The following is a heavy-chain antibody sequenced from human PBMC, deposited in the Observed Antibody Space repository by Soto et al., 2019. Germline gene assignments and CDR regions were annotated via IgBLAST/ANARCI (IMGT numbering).Heavy chain of an antibody. J-gene: IGHJ5*02. V-gene: IGHV3-23*01. D-gene: IGHD1-1*01. CDR3: AKLGNSGTGWFDP. Sequence: EVQLLESGGGLVQPGGSLRLSCAASGFTFKNYAMTWVHQAPGKGLEWVSSMTGSSGSTFYADSVKGRFTISRDNSKNTLFLQMSSLRAEDTAVYYCAKLGNSGTGWFDPWGQGTVVTVSS. CDR1: GFTFKNYA. CDR2: MTGSSGST.